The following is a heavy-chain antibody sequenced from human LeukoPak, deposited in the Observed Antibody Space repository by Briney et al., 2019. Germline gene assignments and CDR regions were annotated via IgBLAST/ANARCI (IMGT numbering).Heavy chain of an antibody. D-gene: IGHD5-24*01. CDR1: GFTFSSYA. J-gene: IGHJ3*02. CDR2: ISSNGGST. CDR3: AREEMAFAFDI. V-gene: IGHV3-64*01. Sequence: PGGSLRLSCAASGFTFSSYAMHWVRQAPGKGLEYVSAISSNGGSTYYANSVKGRFTISRDNSKNTLYLQMGSLRAEDMAVYCCAREEMAFAFDIWGQGTMVTVSS.